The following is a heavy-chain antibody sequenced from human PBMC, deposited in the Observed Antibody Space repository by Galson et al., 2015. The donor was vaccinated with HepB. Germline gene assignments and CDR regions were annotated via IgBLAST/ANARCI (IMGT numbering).Heavy chain of an antibody. V-gene: IGHV3-30*04. J-gene: IGHJ4*02. CDR1: GFSFSNYA. Sequence: SLRLSCAASGFSFSNYAMYWVRQAPGKGLEWVAIISHDGNTESYADSVKGRFTISRDNSKNTVYLQTHSLTSENTAVYYCARQGADDYGDYGPYIDYWGQGTLVTVSS. D-gene: IGHD4-17*01. CDR3: ARQGADDYGDYGPYIDY. CDR2: ISHDGNTE.